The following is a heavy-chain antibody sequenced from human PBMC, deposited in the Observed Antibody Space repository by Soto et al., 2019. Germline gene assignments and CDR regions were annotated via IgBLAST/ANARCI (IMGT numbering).Heavy chain of an antibody. CDR2: ILVGGST. CDR1: GFICSSYD. CDR3: AKATATGGGAFEI. Sequence: PGGSLRISCAVSGFICSSYDMSWVRQAPGKGLEWVSTILVGGSTHYEDSVKGRFTISRDTSKNTVYLQMNSLTAGDTAVYYCAKATATGGGAFEIYGQGTMVTVSS. D-gene: IGHD2-8*02. J-gene: IGHJ3*02. V-gene: IGHV3-23*01.